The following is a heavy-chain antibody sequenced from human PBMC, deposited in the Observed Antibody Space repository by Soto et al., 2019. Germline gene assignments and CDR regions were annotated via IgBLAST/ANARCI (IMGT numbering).Heavy chain of an antibody. Sequence: QLQLQESGPGLVKPSETLSLTCTVSGGSISSSSYYWGWIRQPPGKGLEWIGSIYYSGSTYYNPSLKRRVTISVDTSKNQFSLKLSSVTAADTAVYYCARQTQAGTPPADYWGQGTLVTVSS. CDR2: IYYSGST. CDR3: ARQTQAGTPPADY. J-gene: IGHJ4*02. V-gene: IGHV4-39*01. CDR1: GGSISSSSYY. D-gene: IGHD6-13*01.